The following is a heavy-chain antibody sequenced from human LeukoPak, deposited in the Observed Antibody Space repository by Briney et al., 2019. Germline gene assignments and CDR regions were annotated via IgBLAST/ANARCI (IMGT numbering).Heavy chain of an antibody. CDR2: INHSGGT. CDR3: ARGARGYSYGYYYYMDV. D-gene: IGHD5-18*01. CDR1: GGSFSGYY. V-gene: IGHV4-34*01. Sequence: PSETLSLTCAVYGGSFSGYYWSWIRQPPGKGLEWIGEINHSGGTNYNPSLKSRVTISVDTSKNQFSLKLSSVTAADTAVYYCARGARGYSYGYYYYMDVWGKGTTVTVSS. J-gene: IGHJ6*03.